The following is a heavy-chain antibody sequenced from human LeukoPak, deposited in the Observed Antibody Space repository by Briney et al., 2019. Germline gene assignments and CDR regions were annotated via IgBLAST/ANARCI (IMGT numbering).Heavy chain of an antibody. CDR1: GGSISSGGYS. J-gene: IGHJ4*02. CDR2: IYYSGST. Sequence: SETLSLTCAVSGGSISSGGYSWSWIRQPPGKGLEWIGYIYYSGSTYYNPSLKSRVTISVDTSKNQFSLKLSSVTAADTAVYYCARMVRCSYSSSCPDYFDYWGQGTLVTVSS. CDR3: ARMVRCSYSSSCPDYFDY. V-gene: IGHV4-30-4*07. D-gene: IGHD6-13*01.